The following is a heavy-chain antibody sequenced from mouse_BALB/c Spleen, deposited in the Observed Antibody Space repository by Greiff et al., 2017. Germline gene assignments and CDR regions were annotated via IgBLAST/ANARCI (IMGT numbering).Heavy chain of an antibody. CDR3: ARGDGYDYFDY. D-gene: IGHD2-2*01. J-gene: IGHJ2*01. CDR1: GFTFSSFG. V-gene: IGHV5-17*02. Sequence: EVQGVESGGGLVQPGGSRKLSCAASGFTFSSFGMHWVRQAPEKGLEWVAYISSGSSTIYYADTVKGRFTISRDNPKNTLFLQMTSLRSEDTAMYYCARGDGYDYFDYWGQGTTLTVSS. CDR2: ISSGSSTI.